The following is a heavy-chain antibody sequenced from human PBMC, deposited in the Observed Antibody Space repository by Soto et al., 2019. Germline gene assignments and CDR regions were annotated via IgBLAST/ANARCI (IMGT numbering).Heavy chain of an antibody. D-gene: IGHD3-22*01. CDR1: GYTFTSYG. CDR2: ISAYNGNT. V-gene: IGHV1-18*04. Sequence: GASVKVSCKASGYTFTSYGISWVRQAPGQGLEWMGWISAYNGNTNYAQKLQGRVTMTTDTSTSTAYMELRSLRSDDTAVYYCARDRRYYYDSSGRYSTLGMDVWGQGTTVTVSS. CDR3: ARDRRYYYDSSGRYSTLGMDV. J-gene: IGHJ6*02.